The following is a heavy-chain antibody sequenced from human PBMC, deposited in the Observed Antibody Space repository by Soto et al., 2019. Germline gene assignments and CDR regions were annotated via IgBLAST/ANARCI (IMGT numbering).Heavy chain of an antibody. J-gene: IGHJ4*02. V-gene: IGHV1-46*01. CDR2: IYPGGTNI. CDR3: ARSIVVVTAADY. Sequence: ASVKVSCKAIGYSFTSHYMHWVRQAPGQGLEWMGTIYPGGTNIAYAQKFQGRVTITRDTSASTAYMELSSLRSEDTAVYYCARSIVVVTAADYWGQGTLVTVSS. D-gene: IGHD2-21*02. CDR1: GYSFTSHY.